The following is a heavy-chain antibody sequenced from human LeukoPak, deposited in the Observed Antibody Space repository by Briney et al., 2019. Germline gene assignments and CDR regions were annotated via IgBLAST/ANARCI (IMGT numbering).Heavy chain of an antibody. J-gene: IGHJ4*02. CDR2: ISSSSSHI. Sequence: PGGSLRLSCAASGFTSSSYSMNWVRQAPGKGLEWVSSISSSSSHIYYADSVKGRFTISRDNAKNSLYLQMNSLRAEDTAVYYCARDVEAARPPDFDYWGQGTLVTVSS. CDR1: GFTSSSYS. V-gene: IGHV3-21*01. CDR3: ARDVEAARPPDFDY. D-gene: IGHD6-6*01.